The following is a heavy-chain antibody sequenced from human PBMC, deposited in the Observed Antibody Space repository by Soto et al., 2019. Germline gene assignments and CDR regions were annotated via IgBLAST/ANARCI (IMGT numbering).Heavy chain of an antibody. CDR2: IWYDGSNK. V-gene: IGHV3-33*01. CDR3: ARSGSSGYYYDAFDI. Sequence: QVQLVESGGGVVQPGRSLRLSCAASGFTFSSYGMHWVRQAPGMGLEWVAVIWYDGSNKYYADSVKGRFTISRDNSKNTLYLQMNSLRAEDTAVYYCARSGSSGYYYDAFDIWGQGTMVTVSS. CDR1: GFTFSSYG. J-gene: IGHJ3*02. D-gene: IGHD3-22*01.